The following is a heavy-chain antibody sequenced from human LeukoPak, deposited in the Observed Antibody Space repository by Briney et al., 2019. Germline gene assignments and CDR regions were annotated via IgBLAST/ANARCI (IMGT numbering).Heavy chain of an antibody. CDR2: MNEYGSEI. Sequence: GGSLRLSCSVSGFIFRDFSMSWVRQAPGKGLEWVAKMNEYGSEIFYVDSVKGRFTISRDNGKNSLYLQMNSLRAEDTAVYYCARPRSSYYYGSGSYYNYWGQGTLVTVSS. V-gene: IGHV3-7*01. CDR1: GFIFRDFS. D-gene: IGHD3-10*01. CDR3: ARPRSSYYYGSGSYYNY. J-gene: IGHJ4*02.